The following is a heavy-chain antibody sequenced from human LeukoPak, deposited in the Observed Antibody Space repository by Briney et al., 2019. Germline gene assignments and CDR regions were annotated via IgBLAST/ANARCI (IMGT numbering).Heavy chain of an antibody. CDR1: GGSVSSGNYY. CDR2: IYYSGST. J-gene: IGHJ6*04. CDR3: ARDSRGWSYYYYGMDV. V-gene: IGHV4-61*01. Sequence: SETLSLTCTVSGGSVSSGNYYWSWIRQPPGKALEWIGYIYYSGSTNYNPSLKSRVTITVDESKNQFSLKLTSVTAADTAVYYCARDSRGWSYYYYGMDVWGKGTTVTVSS. D-gene: IGHD6-19*01.